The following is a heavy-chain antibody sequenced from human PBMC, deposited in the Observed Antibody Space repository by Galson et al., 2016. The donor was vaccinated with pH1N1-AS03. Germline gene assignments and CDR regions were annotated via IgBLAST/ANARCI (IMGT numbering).Heavy chain of an antibody. J-gene: IGHJ6*02. CDR1: GFTFSSSN. V-gene: IGHV3-21*05. D-gene: IGHD1-26*01. CDR2: ISSSGSHI. CDR3: ARDLSGEGSPVGYAMAV. Sequence: SLRLSCAASGFTFSSSNMNWVRQAPGKGLEWVSYISSSGSHIYYADSVKGRFTISRDNAKNSLYLQMNSLRDEDTAVYYCARDLSGEGSPVGYAMAVWGPGTTVTVSS.